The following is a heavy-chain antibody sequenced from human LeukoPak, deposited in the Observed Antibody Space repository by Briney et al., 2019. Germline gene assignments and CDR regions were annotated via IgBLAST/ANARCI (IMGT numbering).Heavy chain of an antibody. CDR2: VYYSGNT. Sequence: NPSETLSLTCTVSGGSISNYYWSWIRQPPGRGLEWIGYVYYSGNTNYNPSLKSRVTISVDTSKNQFSLKLSSVTAADTAVYYCARGYGIGAFDIWGQGTMVTVSS. D-gene: IGHD1-26*01. CDR3: ARGYGIGAFDI. CDR1: GGSISNYY. V-gene: IGHV4-59*01. J-gene: IGHJ3*02.